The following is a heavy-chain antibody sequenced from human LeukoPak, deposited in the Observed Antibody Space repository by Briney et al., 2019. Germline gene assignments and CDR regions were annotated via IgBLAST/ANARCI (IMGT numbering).Heavy chain of an antibody. CDR3: ARLNSRGGDALHFDS. CDR1: GGSLTNYY. D-gene: IGHD3-16*01. V-gene: IGHV4-4*09. CDR2: IHSDGTT. Sequence: SETLSLTCSVSGGSLTNYYWGWIRQPPGKGLEFIGYIHSDGTTNYDSSLQSRVAISLDTSKIQFSLRLYSVTAADTALYFCARLNSRGGDALHFDSWGQGTLVTVSS. J-gene: IGHJ4*02.